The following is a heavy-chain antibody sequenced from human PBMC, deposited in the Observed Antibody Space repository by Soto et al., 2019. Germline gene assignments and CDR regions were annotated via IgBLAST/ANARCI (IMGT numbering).Heavy chain of an antibody. J-gene: IGHJ6*02. Sequence: QVQLQESGPGLVKPSGTLSLTCAVSGGSISSSNWWSWVRQPPGKGLEWIGEIYHSGSTNYNPSLKSRVTISVDESNNQFSLKLSSVTAAATAVYYCARVEGGYYYGMGVWGQGTTVTVSS. CDR1: GGSISSSNW. V-gene: IGHV4-4*02. D-gene: IGHD3-16*01. CDR2: IYHSGST. CDR3: ARVEGGYYYGMGV.